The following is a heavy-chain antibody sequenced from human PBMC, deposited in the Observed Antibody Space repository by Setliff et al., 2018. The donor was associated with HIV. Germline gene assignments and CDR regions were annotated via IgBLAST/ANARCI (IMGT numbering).Heavy chain of an antibody. CDR1: GYMFIGYY. J-gene: IGHJ3*01. D-gene: IGHD1-26*01. CDR3: ARPLDSGSYPYDAFAF. Sequence: ASVKVSCKASGYMFIGYYIHWVRQAPGQGLEWMGWIIPMSGVPKYAQKFQGRVTITTDESTTTAYLELRSLRSDDTAMYYCARPLDSGSYPYDAFAFWGLGTMVTVSS. V-gene: IGHV1-69*05. CDR2: IIPMSGVP.